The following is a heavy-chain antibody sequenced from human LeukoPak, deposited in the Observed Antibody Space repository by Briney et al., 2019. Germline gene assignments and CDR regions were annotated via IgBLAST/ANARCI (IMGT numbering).Heavy chain of an antibody. J-gene: IGHJ4*02. CDR1: GFTLGNYG. Sequence: GGSLRLSCAASGFTLGNYGMHWVRQAPGKGLEWAAFIRYDGSDKYYADSVKGRFTISRDNSKNTLYLQMNSLRPEDTAVYFCSGSYSYWGQGTLVTVSS. V-gene: IGHV3-30*02. CDR2: IRYDGSDK. D-gene: IGHD1-26*01. CDR3: SGSYSY.